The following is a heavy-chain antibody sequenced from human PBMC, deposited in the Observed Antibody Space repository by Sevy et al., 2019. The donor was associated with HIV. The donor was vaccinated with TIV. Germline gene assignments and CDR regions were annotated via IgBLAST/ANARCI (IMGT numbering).Heavy chain of an antibody. CDR1: GYTFTFYD. D-gene: IGHD6-6*01. CDR2: MNPNSGNT. V-gene: IGHV1-8*01. J-gene: IGHJ4*02. Sequence: ASVKVSCKASGYTFTFYDINWVRQATGQGLERVGWMNPNSGNTGYAQKFQGRVTMTRNTSISTAYMELSSLRSEDTAVFYCARGASLYSSSIIEYDYWGQGTLVTVSS. CDR3: ARGASLYSSSIIEYDY.